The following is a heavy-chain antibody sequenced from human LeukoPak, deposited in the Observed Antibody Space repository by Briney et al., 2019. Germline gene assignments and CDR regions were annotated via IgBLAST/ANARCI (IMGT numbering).Heavy chain of an antibody. Sequence: GGSLRLSCATSGFTFITYTMNWVRQAPGKGVQWVSSISSGSSYIYYADSVKGRFTIPRDNAKNSLYLQMNSLRAEDTAVYYCARDRYDSSGGAFDIWGQGTMVTVSS. CDR2: ISSGSSYI. J-gene: IGHJ3*02. CDR1: GFTFITYT. V-gene: IGHV3-21*01. CDR3: ARDRYDSSGGAFDI. D-gene: IGHD3-22*01.